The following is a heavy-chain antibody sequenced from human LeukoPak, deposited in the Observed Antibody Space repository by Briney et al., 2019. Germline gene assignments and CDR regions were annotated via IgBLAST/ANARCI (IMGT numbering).Heavy chain of an antibody. Sequence: GASVKVSCKASGYTFTSYYMHWVRQAPGQGLEWMGIINPSSGSTSYAQKFQGRVTMTRDTSTSTVYMELSSLRSEGTAVYYCARDASPSMVRGVMGDYWGQGTLVTVSS. CDR2: INPSSGST. V-gene: IGHV1-46*01. J-gene: IGHJ4*02. CDR1: GYTFTSYY. D-gene: IGHD3-10*01. CDR3: ARDASPSMVRGVMGDY.